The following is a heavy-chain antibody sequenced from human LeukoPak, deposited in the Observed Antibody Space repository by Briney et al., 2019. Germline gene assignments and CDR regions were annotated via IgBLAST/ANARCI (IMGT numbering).Heavy chain of an antibody. D-gene: IGHD3-3*01. CDR2: INKSSGAI. CDR1: GFTFSSYS. Sequence: GGSLRLSCAASGFTFSSYSMNWVRQAPGKGLEWLSYINKSSGAIYYADSVKGRFTISRDNAKNSLYLQMNSLRAEDTAVYYCARDYDFWSGYLDYWGQGTLVTVSS. V-gene: IGHV3-48*01. CDR3: ARDYDFWSGYLDY. J-gene: IGHJ4*02.